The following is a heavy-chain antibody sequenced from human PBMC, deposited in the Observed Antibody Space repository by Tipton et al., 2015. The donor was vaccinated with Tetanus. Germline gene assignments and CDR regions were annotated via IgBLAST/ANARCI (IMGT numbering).Heavy chain of an antibody. D-gene: IGHD3-10*01. J-gene: IGHJ4*02. CDR2: IYHTGST. CDR3: ARGHGSGRNSFQSEF. CDR1: GGLISTGGYS. Sequence: TLSLTCTVSGGLISTGGYSWSWFRQPPGKGLEWVGYIYHTGSTYYNPSLKSRVTISVNLSKKHFSLKLSSVTAADTAVYYCARGHGSGRNSFQSEFWGQGAPVIVSS. V-gene: IGHV4-30-2*01.